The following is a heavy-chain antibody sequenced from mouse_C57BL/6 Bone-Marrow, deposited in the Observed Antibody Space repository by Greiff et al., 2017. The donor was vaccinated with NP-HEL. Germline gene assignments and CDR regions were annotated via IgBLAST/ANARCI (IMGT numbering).Heavy chain of an antibody. CDR1: GFTFSSYA. CDR3: ARDQAYYSNYVGFAY. CDR2: ISDGGSYT. V-gene: IGHV5-4*01. J-gene: IGHJ3*01. D-gene: IGHD2-5*01. Sequence: DVHLVESGGGLVKPGGSLKLSCAASGFTFSSYAMSWVRQTPEKRLEWVATISDGGSYTYYPDNVKGRFTISRDNAKNNLYLQMSHLKSEDTAMYYCARDQAYYSNYVGFAYWGQGTLVTVSA.